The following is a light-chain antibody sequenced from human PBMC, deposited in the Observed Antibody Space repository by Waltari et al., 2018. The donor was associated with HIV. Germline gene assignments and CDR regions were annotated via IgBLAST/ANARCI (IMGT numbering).Light chain of an antibody. CDR3: HQRSNWPIT. Sequence: EIVLTQSPATLSLSPGERATLSCRASQSVSSYLAWYQQKPGQAPRLLIYGASSRATGIPPRFSGSGSGTDFTLTISSLEPGDFGVYYCHQRSNWPITFGQGTRLEIK. J-gene: IGKJ5*01. CDR2: GAS. V-gene: IGKV3-11*01. CDR1: QSVSSY.